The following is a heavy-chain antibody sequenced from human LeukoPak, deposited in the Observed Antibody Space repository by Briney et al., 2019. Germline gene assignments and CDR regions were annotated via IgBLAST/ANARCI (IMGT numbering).Heavy chain of an antibody. D-gene: IGHD3-10*01. CDR1: GFTFSSYW. CDR3: ARDRXYGSGYFDY. Sequence: GGSLRLSCAASGFTFSSYWMSWVRQAPGKGLEWVANIKQDGSEKYYVDSVKGRFTISRDNAKNSLYLQMSSLRAEDTAVYYCARDRXYGSGYFDYWGQGTLVTVSS. J-gene: IGHJ4*02. V-gene: IGHV3-7*01. CDR2: IKQDGSEK.